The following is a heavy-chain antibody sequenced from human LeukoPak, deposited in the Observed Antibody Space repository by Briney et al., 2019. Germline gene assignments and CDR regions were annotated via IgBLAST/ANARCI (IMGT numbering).Heavy chain of an antibody. CDR1: GGSFSGYY. D-gene: IGHD3-3*01. Sequence: PSETLSLTCAVYGGSFSGYYWSWIRQPPGKGLEWIGEINHSGSTNYNPSLKSRVTISVDTSKNQFSLELSSVTAADTAVYYCARKGITIFGVVKGFDYWGQGTLVTVSS. J-gene: IGHJ4*02. CDR3: ARKGITIFGVVKGFDY. CDR2: INHSGST. V-gene: IGHV4-34*01.